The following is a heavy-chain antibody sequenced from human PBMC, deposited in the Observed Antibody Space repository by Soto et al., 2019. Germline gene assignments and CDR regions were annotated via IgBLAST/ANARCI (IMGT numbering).Heavy chain of an antibody. CDR1: GYSFTTYG. CDR3: AKNGHPPYYYYGMDV. CDR2: ISGYNGDT. D-gene: IGHD2-8*01. V-gene: IGHV1-18*01. Sequence: ASVKVSCKASGYSFTTYGISWVRQAPGQGLEWMGWISGYNGDTNNAQKYQDRVTMTIDRSTTTANLKLRSLTSDVTAVYYCAKNGHPPYYYYGMDVWGQGTTVTVSS. J-gene: IGHJ6*02.